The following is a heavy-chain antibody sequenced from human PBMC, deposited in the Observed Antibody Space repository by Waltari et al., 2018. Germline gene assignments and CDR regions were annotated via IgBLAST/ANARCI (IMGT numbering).Heavy chain of an antibody. CDR1: GFNFSNSF. D-gene: IGHD2-8*01. CDR2: INNDGSIV. V-gene: IGHV3-74*01. Sequence: DVQVVESGGGLVRPGGSLRLSCIGSGFNFSNSFIHWVRQAPGEGPVWVARINNDGSIVNYADSVKGRFSISRDNARNSLYLQLNSLTTEDTALYYCAKKIDEVYGRDGLVYDGFDMWGQGTMVTVSS. J-gene: IGHJ3*02. CDR3: AKKIDEVYGRDGLVYDGFDM.